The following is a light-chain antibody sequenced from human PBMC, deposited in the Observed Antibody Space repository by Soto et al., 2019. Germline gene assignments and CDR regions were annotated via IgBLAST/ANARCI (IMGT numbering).Light chain of an antibody. J-gene: IGKJ2*01. CDR1: QTISTY. CDR2: AAS. V-gene: IGKV1-39*01. Sequence: DIQMTQSPSSQSASVGDRVTITCRASQTISTYLNWYQQKPGKAPKLLIYAASTLQSGVPSRFSGSGSGTDFTLTINSLQPEDFATYYCQQSHGIPYTFGQGTKLEIK. CDR3: QQSHGIPYT.